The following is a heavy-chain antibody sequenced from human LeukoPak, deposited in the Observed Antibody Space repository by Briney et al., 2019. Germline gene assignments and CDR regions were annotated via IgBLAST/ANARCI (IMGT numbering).Heavy chain of an antibody. D-gene: IGHD3-10*01. V-gene: IGHV1-2*02. CDR1: GYTFIGYY. CDR3: ARAMVRGVIRGDYFDY. J-gene: IGHJ4*02. Sequence: ASVKLSCKASGYTFIGYYMHWVRQAPGQGLEWMGWINPNSDGTKYAQKFQGRVTMTRDTSISTAYMELSYLRSDDTALYYCARAMVRGVIRGDYFDYWGQGTLVTVSS. CDR2: INPNSDGT.